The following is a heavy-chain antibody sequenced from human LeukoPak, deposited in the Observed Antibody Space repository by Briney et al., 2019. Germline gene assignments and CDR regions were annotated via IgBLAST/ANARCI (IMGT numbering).Heavy chain of an antibody. J-gene: IGHJ4*02. V-gene: IGHV4-59*01. CDR1: GGSLNNYY. CDR3: ARVGDWNDLVY. Sequence: KPSETLSLTCTVFGGSLNNYYWTWVRQSPGKGLEWIGYIFYTGGTNYNPSLKSRVTISVDTSKNQFSLNLNSVTTTDTAVYYCARVGDWNDLVYWGQGAPVAVSS. D-gene: IGHD1-1*01. CDR2: IFYTGGT.